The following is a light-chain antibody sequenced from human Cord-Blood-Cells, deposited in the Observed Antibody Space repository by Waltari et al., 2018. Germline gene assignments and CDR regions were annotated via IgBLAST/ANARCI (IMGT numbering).Light chain of an antibody. Sequence: DIQMTQSPSSLSASVGDRVTITCRASQSISSSLNWYQQKPGKAPKLLIYAASSLHSGVLSRFSGRGSGTDFTLTIISLQPEDFATYYYQQSYSTPTFGQGTKLEIK. CDR1: QSISSS. V-gene: IGKV1-39*01. CDR2: AAS. J-gene: IGKJ2*01. CDR3: QQSYSTPT.